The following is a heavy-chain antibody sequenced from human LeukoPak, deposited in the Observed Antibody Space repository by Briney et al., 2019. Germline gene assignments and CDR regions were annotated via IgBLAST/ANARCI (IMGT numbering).Heavy chain of an antibody. CDR3: ASGPGYCSGGSCYSIGRDY. CDR2: ISGSGGST. J-gene: IGHJ4*02. Sequence: GGSLRLSCAASGFTFSSYAMSWVRQAPGKGLEWVSAISGSGGSTYYADSVKGRFTISRDNSKNTLYLQMNSLRAEDTAVYYCASGPGYCSGGSCYSIGRDYWGQGTLVTVSS. V-gene: IGHV3-23*01. D-gene: IGHD2-15*01. CDR1: GFTFSSYA.